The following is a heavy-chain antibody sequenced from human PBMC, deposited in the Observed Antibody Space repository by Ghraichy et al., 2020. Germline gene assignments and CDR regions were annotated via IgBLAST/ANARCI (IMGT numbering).Heavy chain of an antibody. J-gene: IGHJ4*02. CDR1: GFTFSSYS. D-gene: IGHD3-22*01. CDR2: ISSSSSTI. V-gene: IGHV3-48*02. CDR3: ARCPARYYDSSGYYYFYFDY. Sequence: GGSLRLSCAASGFTFSSYSMNWVRQAPGKGLEWVSYISSSSSTIYYADSVKGRFTISRDNAKNSLYLQMNSLRDEDTAVYYCARCPARYYDSSGYYYFYFDYWGQGTLVTVSS.